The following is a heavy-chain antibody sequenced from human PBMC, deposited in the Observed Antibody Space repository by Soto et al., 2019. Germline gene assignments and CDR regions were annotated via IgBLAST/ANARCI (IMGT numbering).Heavy chain of an antibody. CDR1: GFSIISGSYF. Sequence: SETLSLTCNVTGFSIISGSYFWSWIRQPPGKGLEWIGYIYYSGSTNYNPSLKSRVTISVDTPKNQFSLKLSSATAADTALYYCASANAGAFNIWGQATMVTVSS. CDR2: IYYSGST. CDR3: ASANAGAFNI. V-gene: IGHV4-61*01. J-gene: IGHJ3*02.